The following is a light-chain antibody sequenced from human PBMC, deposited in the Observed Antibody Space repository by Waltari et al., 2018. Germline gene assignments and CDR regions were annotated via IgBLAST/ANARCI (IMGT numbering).Light chain of an antibody. CDR1: QHVNSN. V-gene: IGKV3-15*01. J-gene: IGKJ1*01. Sequence: EIIMTQSPATLSLSPGERATLSCRASQHVNSNLAWYQQKPGQAPRLLIYGASIRATGIPARFSGSGSGTQFTLTINSRQSEDAAVYYCQQHNDWPPWTFGQGTKVELK. CDR3: QQHNDWPPWT. CDR2: GAS.